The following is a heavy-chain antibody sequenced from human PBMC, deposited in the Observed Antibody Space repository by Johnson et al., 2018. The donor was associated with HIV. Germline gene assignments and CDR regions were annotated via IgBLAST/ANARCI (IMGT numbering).Heavy chain of an antibody. D-gene: IGHD3-22*01. CDR3: AKELVHTYYYDSSGYCAFDI. Sequence: VQLVESGGGVVQPGGSLRLSCAASGFTFSSYGMHWVRQAPGKGLEWVAFIRYDGSNKYYADSVKGRFTISRDNSNNTLYLQMNSLRAEDTAVYYCAKELVHTYYYDSSGYCAFDIWGQGTMVTVSS. CDR1: GFTFSSYG. J-gene: IGHJ3*02. V-gene: IGHV3-30*02. CDR2: IRYDGSNK.